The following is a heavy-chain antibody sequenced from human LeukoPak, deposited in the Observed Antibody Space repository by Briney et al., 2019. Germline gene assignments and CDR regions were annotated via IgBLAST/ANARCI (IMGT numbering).Heavy chain of an antibody. CDR1: GFTVSDNY. V-gene: IGHV3-30*03. CDR3: ARGSSGWYMDV. CDR2: ISYDGSNK. J-gene: IGHJ6*02. Sequence: GGSLRLSCVVSGFTVSDNYMSWVRQAPGKGLEWVAVISYDGSNKYYADSVKGRFTISRDNSKNTLYLQMNSLRAEDTAVYYCARGSSGWYMDVWGQGTTVTVSS. D-gene: IGHD6-19*01.